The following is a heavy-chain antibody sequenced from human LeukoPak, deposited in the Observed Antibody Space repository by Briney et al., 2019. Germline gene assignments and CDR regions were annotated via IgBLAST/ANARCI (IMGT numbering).Heavy chain of an antibody. V-gene: IGHV4-34*01. CDR2: INHSGST. CDR3: ASRDYYDSSGYSDSFDI. J-gene: IGHJ3*02. CDR1: GGSFSGYY. Sequence: SETLSLTCAVYGGSFSGYYWSWIRQPPGKGLEWIGQINHSGSTNYNPSLKSRFTISVDTSKNQFSLKLSSVTAADTAVYYCASRDYYDSSGYSDSFDIWGQGTMVTVSS. D-gene: IGHD3-22*01.